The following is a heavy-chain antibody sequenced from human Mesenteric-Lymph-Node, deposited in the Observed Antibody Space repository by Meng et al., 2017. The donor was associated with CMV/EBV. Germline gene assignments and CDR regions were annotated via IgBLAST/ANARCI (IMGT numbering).Heavy chain of an antibody. V-gene: IGHV3-30*14. CDR3: AKVAMIRGVVFDL. Sequence: GESLKISCAASGFTFSSYAMHWVRQAPGKGLEWVAIISYDGSNKYYADSVKGRFTISRDNSKNTLYLQVNSLRDDDTAVYYCAKVAMIRGVVFDLWGQGTLVTVSS. D-gene: IGHD3-10*01. J-gene: IGHJ4*02. CDR2: ISYDGSNK. CDR1: GFTFSSYA.